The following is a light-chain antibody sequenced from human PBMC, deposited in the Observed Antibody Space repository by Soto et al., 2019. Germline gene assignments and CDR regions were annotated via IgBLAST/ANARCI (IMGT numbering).Light chain of an antibody. CDR3: QQYNSYPYT. CDR2: KAS. Sequence: DIQMTQSPSTLSASVGDRVTITCRASQSISSWLAWYQQKPGKAPKLLIYKASSLESGVPSRFSGSGSGTEFTITISSLHPDDFATYYCQQYNSYPYTFGQGTKLEIK. CDR1: QSISSW. J-gene: IGKJ2*01. V-gene: IGKV1-5*03.